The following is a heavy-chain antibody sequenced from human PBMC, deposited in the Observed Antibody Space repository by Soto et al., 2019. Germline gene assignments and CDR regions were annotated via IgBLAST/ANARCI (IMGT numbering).Heavy chain of an antibody. D-gene: IGHD4-4*01. CDR3: ARDLGYSNGHPFDY. V-gene: IGHV3-33*01. Sequence: QVQLVESGGGVVQPGRSLRLSCVASGFTFSTYSMHWVRQAPGKGLEWVALTWHDGSNKYYADSVKGRFTISRDNSKNTLYMQMNRLRAEDTVVYYCARDLGYSNGHPFDYWGQGTLVTVSS. J-gene: IGHJ4*02. CDR1: GFTFSTYS. CDR2: TWHDGSNK.